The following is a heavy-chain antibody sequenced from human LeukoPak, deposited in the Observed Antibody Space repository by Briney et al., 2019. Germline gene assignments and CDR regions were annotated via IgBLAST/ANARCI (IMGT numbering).Heavy chain of an antibody. CDR1: GYTFTSYY. V-gene: IGHV1-69*06. CDR3: ARGGYIGDGDY. D-gene: IGHD3-22*01. CDR2: IIPIFGTA. J-gene: IGHJ4*02. Sequence: GASVKVSCKASGYTFTSYYMHWVRQAPGQGLEWMGGIIPIFGTANYAQKFQGRVTITADKSTSTAYMELRSLRSDDTAVYYCARGGYIGDGDYWGQGTLVTVSS.